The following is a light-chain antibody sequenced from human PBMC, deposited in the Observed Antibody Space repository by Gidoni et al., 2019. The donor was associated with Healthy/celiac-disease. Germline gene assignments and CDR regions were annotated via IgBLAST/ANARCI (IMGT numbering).Light chain of an antibody. CDR2: DAS. CDR1: QSVSSY. Sequence: EIVLTQSPATLSLSPGERATLSCRASQSVSSYLAWYQQKPGQAPRLLIYDASNRATGIPARFSGSGSGTDFTLTISSLEPEDFAVYYCQQRSNWLYTFGHXTKLEIK. J-gene: IGKJ2*01. V-gene: IGKV3-11*01. CDR3: QQRSNWLYT.